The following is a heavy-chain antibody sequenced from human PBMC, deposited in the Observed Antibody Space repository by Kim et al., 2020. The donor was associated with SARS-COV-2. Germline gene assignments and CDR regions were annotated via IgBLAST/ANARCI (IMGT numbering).Heavy chain of an antibody. CDR1: GGSFSGYY. CDR2: INHSGST. V-gene: IGHV4-34*01. D-gene: IGHD5-18*01. Sequence: SETLSLTCAVYGGSFSGYYWSWIRQPPGKGLEWIGEINHSGSTNYNQSLKSRVTISVDTSKNQFSLKLSSVTAADTAVYYCARGGGYSYGAIDYWGQGTL. CDR3: ARGGGYSYGAIDY. J-gene: IGHJ4*02.